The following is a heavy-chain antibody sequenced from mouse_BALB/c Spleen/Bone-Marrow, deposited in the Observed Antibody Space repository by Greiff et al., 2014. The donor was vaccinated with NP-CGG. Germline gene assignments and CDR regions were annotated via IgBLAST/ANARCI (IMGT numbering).Heavy chain of an antibody. CDR3: ARSAYYGSSYGAMYY. V-gene: IGHV1-82*01. J-gene: IGHJ4*01. Sequence: VKLQESGPELVKPGASVKISCTGSGYAFSSSWMNWVKQRPGQGLEWIGRIYPGDGDTNSNGRFKGKATLTADRSSNTAYMQLSSLTSVDSAVYFCARSAYYGSSYGAMYYWGQGTSVTVSS. D-gene: IGHD1-1*01. CDR1: GYAFSSSW. CDR2: IYPGDGDT.